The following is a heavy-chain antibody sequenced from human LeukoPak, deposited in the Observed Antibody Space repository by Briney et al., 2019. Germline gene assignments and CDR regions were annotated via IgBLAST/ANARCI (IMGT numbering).Heavy chain of an antibody. CDR1: GFTFSSYG. J-gene: IGHJ4*02. CDR2: ISYNGSNK. Sequence: GGSLRLSCAASGFTFSSYGMHWVRQAPGKGLEWVAVISYNGSNKYYADSVKGRFTISRDNSKNTLYLQMNSLRAEDTAVYYCAKDLGYSGYVDYWGQGTLVTVSS. D-gene: IGHD5-12*01. V-gene: IGHV3-30*18. CDR3: AKDLGYSGYVDY.